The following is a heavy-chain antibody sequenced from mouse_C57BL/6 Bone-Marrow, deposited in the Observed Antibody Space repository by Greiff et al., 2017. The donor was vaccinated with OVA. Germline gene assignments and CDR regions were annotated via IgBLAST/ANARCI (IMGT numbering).Heavy chain of an antibody. D-gene: IGHD1-1*01. CDR1: GFTFSDYG. V-gene: IGHV5-15*04. CDR2: ISNLAYSI. J-gene: IGHJ1*03. CDR3: ARRPPYYYGSSHWYFDV. Sequence: DVKLVESGGGLVQPGGSLKLSCAASGFTFSDYGMAWVRQAPRKGPEWVAFISNLAYSIYYADTVTGRFTISRENAKNTLYLEMSSLRSEDTAMYYCARRPPYYYGSSHWYFDVWGTGTTVTVSS.